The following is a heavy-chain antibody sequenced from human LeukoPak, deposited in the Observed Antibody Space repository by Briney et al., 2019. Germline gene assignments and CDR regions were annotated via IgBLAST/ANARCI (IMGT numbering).Heavy chain of an antibody. J-gene: IGHJ5*02. V-gene: IGHV4-39*01. Sequence: SETLCLTWSVSAGSIISSSYYFGWIRQPPGKGLELIGSIYYSGSTYYNPSLKRRVTISVDTSKNQVSLKLSSVTAADTAVYYCARLRAPTAGAYGNWLDPWGQGTWVTVSS. CDR1: AGSIISSSYY. D-gene: IGHD3-16*01. CDR2: IYYSGST. CDR3: ARLRAPTAGAYGNWLDP.